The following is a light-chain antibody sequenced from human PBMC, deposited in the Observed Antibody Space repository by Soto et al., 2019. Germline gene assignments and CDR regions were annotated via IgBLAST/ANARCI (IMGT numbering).Light chain of an antibody. CDR1: QTISNY. CDR2: GAS. CDR3: QQSYSTPWT. V-gene: IGKV1-39*01. Sequence: DIQMTQSPSSLSESVGDRVTITCRASQTISNYFNWYQQKPGKAPKLLIYGASSLQSGVPSRFRGSGSGTDFTLTISSLQPEDFATYYCQQSYSTPWTFGQGTKVEIK. J-gene: IGKJ1*01.